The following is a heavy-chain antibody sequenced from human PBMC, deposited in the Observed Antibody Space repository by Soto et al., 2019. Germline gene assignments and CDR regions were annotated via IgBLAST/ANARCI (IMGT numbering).Heavy chain of an antibody. CDR1: GGSISSSSYY. Sequence: TLSLTCTVSGGSISSSSYYWGWIRQPPGKGLEWIGSIYYSGSTYYNPSLKSRVTISVDTSKNQFSLKLSSVTAADTAVYYCARTTVTTLYYYYYYMDVWGKGTTVTVSS. D-gene: IGHD4-17*01. CDR2: IYYSGST. V-gene: IGHV4-39*01. CDR3: ARTTVTTLYYYYYYMDV. J-gene: IGHJ6*03.